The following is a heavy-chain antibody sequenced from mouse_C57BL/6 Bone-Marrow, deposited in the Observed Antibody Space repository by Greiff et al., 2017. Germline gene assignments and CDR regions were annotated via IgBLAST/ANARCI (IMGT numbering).Heavy chain of an antibody. D-gene: IGHD1-1*01. CDR2: IYPRSGNT. CDR3: ARGYYYGSSVYFDY. V-gene: IGHV1-81*01. J-gene: IGHJ2*01. CDR1: GYTFTSYG. Sequence: QVQLQQSGAELARPGASVKLSCKASGYTFTSYGISWVKQRTGQGLEWIGEIYPRSGNTYYNEKFKGKATLTADKSSSTAYMELRSLTSEDSAVYFCARGYYYGSSVYFDYWGQGTTLTVSS.